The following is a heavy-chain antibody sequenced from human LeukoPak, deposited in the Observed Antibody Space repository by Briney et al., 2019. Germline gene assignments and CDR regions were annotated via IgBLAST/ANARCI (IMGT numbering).Heavy chain of an antibody. D-gene: IGHD3-3*01. V-gene: IGHV1-69*01. CDR2: IIPIFGTA. J-gene: IGHJ5*02. CDR3: QSEDITIFGVVGLWFDP. Sequence: SVKVSCKASGGTFSSYAISWVRQAPGQGLEWMGGIIPIFGTANYAQKFQGRVTITADESTSTAYMELDSLRSEDTAWYDEQSEDITIFGVVGLWFDPWGQGTLVTVS. CDR1: GGTFSSYA.